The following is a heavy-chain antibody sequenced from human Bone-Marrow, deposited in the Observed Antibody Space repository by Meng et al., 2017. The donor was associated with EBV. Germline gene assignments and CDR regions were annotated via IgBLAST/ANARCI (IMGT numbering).Heavy chain of an antibody. D-gene: IGHD2-15*01. CDR1: GCSLSTGYYY. V-gene: IGHV4-30-4*01. CDR3: ARGSSFCSGGSCFEN. J-gene: IGHJ4*02. CDR2: MYYNGIT. Sequence: APRPAPGPGLVKPLQTLSLTCAVSGCSLSTGYYYWTWLRQPPGKGLEWIGYMYYNGITYYNPSLKSRVTISGDSSKNQFSLKLTSVTAADTAVYFCARGSSFCSGGSCFENWGQGTLVTVSS.